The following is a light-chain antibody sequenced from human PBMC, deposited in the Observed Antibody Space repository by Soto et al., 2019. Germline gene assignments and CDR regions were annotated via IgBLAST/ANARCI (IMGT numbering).Light chain of an antibody. Sequence: EIVLTQSPGTLSLSPGERATLSCRASQSGYDSHLAWYQQKPGQPPRLLIYAVSSRGYGVPDRFSGSGSGTDFTLTISRLEPEDFAVYSCQHYGYPQWTFGPGNKVQIK. V-gene: IGKV3-20*01. CDR2: AVS. CDR1: QSGYDSH. CDR3: QHYGYPQWT. J-gene: IGKJ1*01.